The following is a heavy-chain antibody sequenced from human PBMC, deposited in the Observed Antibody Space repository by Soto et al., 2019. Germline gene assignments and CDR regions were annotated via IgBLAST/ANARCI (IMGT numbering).Heavy chain of an antibody. D-gene: IGHD3-22*01. CDR3: ARRWGYYDRGAFDI. CDR1: GGSFSGYY. J-gene: IGHJ3*02. V-gene: IGHV4-34*01. CDR2: INHSGST. Sequence: ASEDLFLTWAGYGGSFSGYYWSWSRQPPGKGLEWIGEINHSGSTNYNPSLKSRVTISVDTSKNQFPLKLSSVTAADTAVYYCARRWGYYDRGAFDIWGQGTMVTVS.